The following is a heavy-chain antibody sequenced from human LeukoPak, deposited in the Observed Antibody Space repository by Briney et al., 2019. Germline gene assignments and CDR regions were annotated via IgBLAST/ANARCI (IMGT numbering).Heavy chain of an antibody. V-gene: IGHV1-2*02. Sequence: ASVTVSFTASGYTFTGYYMHWVRQAPGQGLEWMGWINPNSGGTNYSQKFQGRVTITRDTSISTAYMELSRLRSDDTAVYYCARVVPHYYDSSGYSGGDYWGQGTLVTVSS. D-gene: IGHD3-22*01. CDR3: ARVVPHYYDSSGYSGGDY. J-gene: IGHJ4*02. CDR1: GYTFTGYY. CDR2: INPNSGGT.